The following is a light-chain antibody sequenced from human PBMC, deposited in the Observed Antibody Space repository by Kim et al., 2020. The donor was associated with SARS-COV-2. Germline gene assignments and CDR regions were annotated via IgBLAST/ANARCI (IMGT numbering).Light chain of an antibody. Sequence: GKTVILTCTRSGGSIATDFVQWFQQRPGSSPTTVIYGDQQRPSGVPDRFSGSVDSSSNSASLTISGLKTKDGADYYCQSYDDNKWVFGGGTQLTVL. J-gene: IGLJ2*01. CDR2: GDQ. CDR1: GGSIATDF. CDR3: QSYDDNKWV. V-gene: IGLV6-57*01.